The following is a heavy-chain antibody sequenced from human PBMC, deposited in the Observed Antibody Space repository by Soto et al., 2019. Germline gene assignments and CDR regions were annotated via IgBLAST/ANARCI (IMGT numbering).Heavy chain of an antibody. CDR1: GFTFDNYA. CDR3: AKSLKIFGLATTRSGPLDS. CDR2: ISWNSGNI. D-gene: IGHD3-3*01. V-gene: IGHV3-9*01. J-gene: IGHJ4*02. Sequence: AGGSLRFSCAASGFTFDNYAMHWVRQAPGKGLEWVSGISWNSGNIGYADSVKGRFTIARDNAKTSLYLEMNSLRAEDTALYYCAKSLKIFGLATTRSGPLDSWGQGALVTVSS.